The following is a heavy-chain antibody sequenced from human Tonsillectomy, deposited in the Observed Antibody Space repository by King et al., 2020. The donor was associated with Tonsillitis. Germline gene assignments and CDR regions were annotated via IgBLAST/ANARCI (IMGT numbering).Heavy chain of an antibody. V-gene: IGHV2-70*01. J-gene: IGHJ3*02. CDR3: ARIRSGWSPGAFDI. Sequence: VTLKESGPALVKPPQTLTLTCTFSGFSLSTSGMCVSWIRQPPGKALEWLALIDWDDDKYYSTSLKTRLTISKDTSKNQVVLTMTNMDPVDTATYYCARIRSGWSPGAFDIWGQGTMVTVSS. D-gene: IGHD6-19*01. CDR1: GFSLSTSGMC. CDR2: IDWDDDK.